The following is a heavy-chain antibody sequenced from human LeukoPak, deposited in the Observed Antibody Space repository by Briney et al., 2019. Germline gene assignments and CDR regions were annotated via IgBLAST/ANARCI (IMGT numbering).Heavy chain of an antibody. V-gene: IGHV3-48*04. CDR2: INSRSSTI. Sequence: GGSLRLSCAASTFTFSSYNMNWVRQAPGKGLEWVSFINSRSSTIYYADSVKGRFTISRDNAKNSLYLQMNSLRAEDTAVYYCTSHTGTGDAFRPFHIWGQGTMVTVSS. CDR3: TSHTGTGDAFRPFHI. CDR1: TFTFSSYN. J-gene: IGHJ3*02. D-gene: IGHD2-21*02.